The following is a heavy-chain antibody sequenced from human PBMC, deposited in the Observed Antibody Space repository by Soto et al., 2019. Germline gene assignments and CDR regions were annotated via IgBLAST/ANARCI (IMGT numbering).Heavy chain of an antibody. D-gene: IGHD3-22*01. V-gene: IGHV3-33*01. CDR2: IWYDGSNK. CDR1: GFTFSSYG. CDR3: AREYYDSIQNWFDP. Sequence: PGGSLRLSCAASGFTFSSYGMHWVRQAPGKGLEWVAVIWYDGSNKYYADSVKGRFTISRDNPKNTLYLQMNSLRAEDTAVYYCAREYYDSIQNWFDPWGQGTLVTVSS. J-gene: IGHJ5*02.